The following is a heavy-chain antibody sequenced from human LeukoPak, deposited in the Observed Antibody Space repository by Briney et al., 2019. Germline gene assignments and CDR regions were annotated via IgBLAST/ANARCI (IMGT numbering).Heavy chain of an antibody. D-gene: IGHD3-3*01. Sequence: SETLSLTCTVSGGSISSSSYYWGWIRQPPGKGLEWIGSIYYSGSTYYNPSLNSRVTISVDTSKNQFSLKLSSVTAADTAVYYCARDFGVVEKLYYFDYWGQGTLVTVSS. CDR1: GGSISSSSYY. V-gene: IGHV4-39*01. J-gene: IGHJ4*02. CDR2: IYYSGST. CDR3: ARDFGVVEKLYYFDY.